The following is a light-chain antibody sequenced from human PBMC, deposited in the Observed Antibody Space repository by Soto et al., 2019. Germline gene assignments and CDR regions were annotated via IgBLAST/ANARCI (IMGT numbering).Light chain of an antibody. J-gene: IGLJ1*01. CDR2: EVT. V-gene: IGLV2-8*01. CDR1: SSDVGGYNF. Sequence: QSALTQPPSASGSPGQSVTISCTGTSSDVGGYNFVSWYQQHPGKAPKLMIYEVTKRPSGVPDRFSGSKSGNTASLTVSGLQAEDEADYYCSSYAGGYKSVSGTGTKVTVL. CDR3: SSYAGGYKSV.